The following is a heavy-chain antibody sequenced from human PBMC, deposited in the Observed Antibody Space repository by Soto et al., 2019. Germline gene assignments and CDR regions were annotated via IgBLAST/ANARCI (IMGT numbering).Heavy chain of an antibody. CDR3: ARDVPPGRGSPNFYYYGMDV. CDR2: IYYSGST. CDR1: GGSISSGDYY. D-gene: IGHD3-10*01. V-gene: IGHV4-31*03. J-gene: IGHJ6*02. Sequence: QVQLQESGPGLVKPSQTLSLTCTVSGGSISSGDYYWSWIRQHPGKGLEWIGYIYYSGSTYYNPSLKSRVTISGDTAKNQFSLKLSSVTAADTAVYYCARDVPPGRGSPNFYYYGMDVWGQGATVTVSS.